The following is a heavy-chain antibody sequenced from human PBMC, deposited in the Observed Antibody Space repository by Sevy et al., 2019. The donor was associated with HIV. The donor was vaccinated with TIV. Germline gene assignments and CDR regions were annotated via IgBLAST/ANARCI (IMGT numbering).Heavy chain of an antibody. D-gene: IGHD3-10*01. J-gene: IGHJ4*02. CDR2: ISGSGGST. CDR1: GFTFSSYA. V-gene: IGHV3-23*01. Sequence: GSLRLSCAASGFTFSSYAMSWVRQAPGKGLEWVSAISGSGGSTYYADSVKGRFTISRDNSKNTLYLQMNSLRAEDTAVSYCAKDQTRGSGSPADYWGQGTLVTVSS. CDR3: AKDQTRGSGSPADY.